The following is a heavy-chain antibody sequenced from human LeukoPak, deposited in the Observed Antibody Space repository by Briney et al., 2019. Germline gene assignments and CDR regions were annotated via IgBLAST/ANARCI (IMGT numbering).Heavy chain of an antibody. D-gene: IGHD6-19*01. CDR1: GFTFSSYW. V-gene: IGHV3-7*01. Sequence: QPGGSLRLSCAASGFTFSSYWMSWVRQAPGKGLEWVANIKQDGSEKYYVDSVKGRFTISRDNAKNSLYLQMNSLRAEDTAVYYCARDVRIAVAGAYCYYGMDVWGQGTTVTVSS. J-gene: IGHJ6*02. CDR3: ARDVRIAVAGAYCYYGMDV. CDR2: IKQDGSEK.